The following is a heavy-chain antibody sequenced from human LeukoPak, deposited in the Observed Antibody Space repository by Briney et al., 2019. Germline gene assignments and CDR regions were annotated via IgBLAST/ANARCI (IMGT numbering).Heavy chain of an antibody. J-gene: IGHJ5*02. CDR1: GFTFAAIW. CDR3: VATAGRKGGTA. CDR2: IKHDGTET. D-gene: IGHD1-14*01. V-gene: IGHV3-7*03. Sequence: GGSLRLSCAASGFTFAAIWMAWVRQAPGKGPEWLAYIKHDGTETNYLDSVKGRFTVSRDNVKNSLFLQMNSLRADDTAVYYCVATAGRKGGTAWGQGVLVTVSS.